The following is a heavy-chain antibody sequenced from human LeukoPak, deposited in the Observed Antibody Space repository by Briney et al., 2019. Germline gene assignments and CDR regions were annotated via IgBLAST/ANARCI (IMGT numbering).Heavy chain of an antibody. V-gene: IGHV1-69*13. J-gene: IGHJ6*02. Sequence: GASVNVSCKASGGTFSSYAISWVRQAPGQGLEWMGGIIPIFGTANYAQKFQGRVTITADESTSTAYMELSSLRSEDTAVYYCASRIVVVPAASADRPTYYYYYGMDVWGQGTTVTVSS. D-gene: IGHD2-2*01. CDR3: ASRIVVVPAASADRPTYYYYYGMDV. CDR1: GGTFSSYA. CDR2: IIPIFGTA.